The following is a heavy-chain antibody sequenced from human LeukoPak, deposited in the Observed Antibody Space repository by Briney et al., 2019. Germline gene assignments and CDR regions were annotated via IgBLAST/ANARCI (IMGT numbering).Heavy chain of an antibody. Sequence: SVKVSCKASGCTFSSYAISWVRQAPGQGLEWMGGIIPIFGTANYAQKFQGRVTITADESTSTAYMELSSLRSEDTAVYYCARTSPDIVVVVAALVRPGTPKYYYYGMDVWGQGTTVTVSS. D-gene: IGHD2-15*01. J-gene: IGHJ6*02. CDR2: IIPIFGTA. CDR3: ARTSPDIVVVVAALVRPGTPKYYYYGMDV. CDR1: GCTFSSYA. V-gene: IGHV1-69*13.